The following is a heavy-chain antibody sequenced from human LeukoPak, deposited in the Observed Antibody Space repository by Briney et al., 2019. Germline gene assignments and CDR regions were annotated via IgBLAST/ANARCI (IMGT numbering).Heavy chain of an antibody. CDR1: GFTFSSYG. Sequence: GGSLRLSCAASGFTFSSYGMSWVRQAPGKGLEWVSAISGSGGSTYYADSVKGRFTISRDNSKNTLYLQMNSLRAEDTAVYYCASRYCSGGSCYGLDPWGQGTLVTVSS. J-gene: IGHJ5*02. CDR3: ASRYCSGGSCYGLDP. D-gene: IGHD2-15*01. CDR2: ISGSGGST. V-gene: IGHV3-23*01.